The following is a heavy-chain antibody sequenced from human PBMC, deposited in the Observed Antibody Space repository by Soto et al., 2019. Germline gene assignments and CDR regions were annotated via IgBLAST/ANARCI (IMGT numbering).Heavy chain of an antibody. Sequence: QVQLVQSGAEVKKPGASVKVSCKASGYTFTSYGISWVRQAPGQGLEWMGWISVYNGNTNYAQKLRDRVTMTTDTSTTTAYMELRILRSEDTAVYYCARLISRASGRYYFDYWGQGTLVTVSS. CDR3: ARLISRASGRYYFDY. CDR1: GYTFTSYG. J-gene: IGHJ4*02. D-gene: IGHD2-21*01. CDR2: ISVYNGNT. V-gene: IGHV1-18*01.